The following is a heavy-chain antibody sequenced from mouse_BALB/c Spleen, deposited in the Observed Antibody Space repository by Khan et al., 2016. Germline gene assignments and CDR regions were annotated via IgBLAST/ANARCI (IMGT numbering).Heavy chain of an antibody. Sequence: EVQLQESGGGLVQPGGSLKLSCSTSGFTFSDYYMYWVRQNPEKRLEWVAYISNGGGSTYYPDTVKSRFTISRDNAKNTLYMQMSRLKSGGTGMYFCTSSNPWFVYWGQGTLFTVSA. V-gene: IGHV5-12*02. D-gene: IGHD2-5*01. CDR2: ISNGGGST. J-gene: IGHJ3*01. CDR3: TSSNPWFVY. CDR1: GFTFSDYY.